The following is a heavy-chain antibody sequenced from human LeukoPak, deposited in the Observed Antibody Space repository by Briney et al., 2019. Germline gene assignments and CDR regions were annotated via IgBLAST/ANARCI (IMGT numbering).Heavy chain of an antibody. CDR2: IYYSGST. Sequence: SETLSLTCTVSGGSINTTTYYWGWIRQPPGKGLEWIGSIYYSGSTYYKSSLKSRVTISVDTSKNHFSLKLSSVSAADTAVYYCARYGDGYTPFDYWGQGTLVTVSS. D-gene: IGHD5-12*01. CDR1: GGSINTTTYY. J-gene: IGHJ4*02. CDR3: ARYGDGYTPFDY. V-gene: IGHV4-39*02.